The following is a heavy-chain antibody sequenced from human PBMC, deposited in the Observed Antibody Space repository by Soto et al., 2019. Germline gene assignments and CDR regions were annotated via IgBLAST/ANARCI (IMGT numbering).Heavy chain of an antibody. CDR1: GGSFSGYY. V-gene: IGHV4-34*01. J-gene: IGHJ6*03. D-gene: IGHD2-2*03. CDR2: INHSGST. CDR3: ARGRGYCSSTSCSREKNYYYYDYMDV. Sequence: SETLSLTCAVYGGSFSGYYWSWIRQPPGKGLEWIGEINHSGSTNYNPSLKSRVTISVDTSKNQFSLKLSSVTAADTAVYYCARGRGYCSSTSCSREKNYYYYDYMDVWGKGTTVT.